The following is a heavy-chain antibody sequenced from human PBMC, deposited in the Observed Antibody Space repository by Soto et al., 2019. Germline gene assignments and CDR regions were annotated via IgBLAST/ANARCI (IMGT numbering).Heavy chain of an antibody. D-gene: IGHD5-18*01. J-gene: IGHJ4*02. CDR1: GDSFNTAGYY. CDR2: IYSSGTT. Sequence: QVQLQESGPGLVKPSQTLSLTCTVSGDSFNTAGYYWSWLRQHPERGLEWIGYIYSSGTTYYSPALKRQIAISTDTSKNQFSLELTSVTVADPAVYFCARGSRYTALVLTRFDFWGQGTLVTVSS. CDR3: ARGSRYTALVLTRFDF. V-gene: IGHV4-31*01.